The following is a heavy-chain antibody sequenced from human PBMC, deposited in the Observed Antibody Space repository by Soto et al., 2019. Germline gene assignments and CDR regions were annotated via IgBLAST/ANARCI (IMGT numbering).Heavy chain of an antibody. CDR2: IYHSGST. J-gene: IGHJ6*02. CDR1: GGSISSSNW. V-gene: IGHV4-4*02. CDR3: ARHGTYGSYYYYGMDV. Sequence: SETLSLTCAVSGGSISSSNWWSWVRQPPGKGLEWIGEIYHSGSTYYNPSLKSRVTISVDTSKNQFSLKLSSVTAADTAVYYCARHGTYGSYYYYGMDVWGQGTTVTVSS. D-gene: IGHD4-17*01.